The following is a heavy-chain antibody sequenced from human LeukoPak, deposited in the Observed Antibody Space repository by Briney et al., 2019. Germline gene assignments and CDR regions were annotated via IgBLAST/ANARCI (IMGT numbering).Heavy chain of an antibody. CDR2: ISYDGSNK. Sequence: GRSLRLSCAASGFTFSSYAMHWVRQAPGKGLEWVAVISYDGSNKYYADSVKGRFTISRDKSKNTLYLQMNSLRAEDTAVYYCAREYIVATIYRWLGTNYGMDVWGQGTTVTVSS. V-gene: IGHV3-30-3*01. CDR1: GFTFSSYA. J-gene: IGHJ6*02. CDR3: AREYIVATIYRWLGTNYGMDV. D-gene: IGHD5-12*01.